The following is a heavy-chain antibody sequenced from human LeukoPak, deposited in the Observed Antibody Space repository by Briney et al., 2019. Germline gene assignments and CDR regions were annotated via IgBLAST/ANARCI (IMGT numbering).Heavy chain of an antibody. J-gene: IGHJ4*02. Sequence: ASVKVSCKASGYTFTAYYMHWVRQAPGQGLEWMGWINPNSGGTNSAQKFQGRVTMTRDTSISTAYMELSNLRSDDTAVYYCARSFRQGYYTDSFDSWGQGTLVTVSS. CDR1: GYTFTAYY. V-gene: IGHV1-2*02. CDR2: INPNSGGT. D-gene: IGHD3-3*01. CDR3: ARSFRQGYYTDSFDS.